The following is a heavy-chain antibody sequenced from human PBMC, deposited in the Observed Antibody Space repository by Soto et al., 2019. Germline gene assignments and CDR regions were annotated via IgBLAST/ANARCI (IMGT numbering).Heavy chain of an antibody. CDR3: AQEDNAFGV. V-gene: IGHV3-23*01. CDR2: ISASGGSR. J-gene: IGHJ3*01. Sequence: EVQLLESGGDLVQPGGSLRLSCTASGFTFSSYTMTWVRQAPGKGLEWVSVISASGGSRFYADSVKGRFTISRDNSKNTLYLQMNSLRAEDTALYYCAQEDNAFGVRGQGTMVSVSS. CDR1: GFTFSSYT.